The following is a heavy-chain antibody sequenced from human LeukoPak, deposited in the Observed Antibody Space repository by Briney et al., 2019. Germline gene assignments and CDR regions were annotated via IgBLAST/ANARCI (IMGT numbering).Heavy chain of an antibody. D-gene: IGHD6-13*01. Sequence: PSETLSLTCTVSGGSLSSYYWSWFRQPPGKGLEWIGYIYYSGSTNYNPSLKSRVTISVDTSKNQFSLKLSSVTAADTAVYYCARGPYSSSWFIDYWGQGTLVTVSS. CDR3: ARGPYSSSWFIDY. J-gene: IGHJ4*02. V-gene: IGHV4-59*01. CDR2: IYYSGST. CDR1: GGSLSSYY.